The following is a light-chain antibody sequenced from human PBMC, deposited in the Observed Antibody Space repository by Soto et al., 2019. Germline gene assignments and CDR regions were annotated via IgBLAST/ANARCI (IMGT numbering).Light chain of an antibody. J-gene: IGKJ3*01. Sequence: DIQMTQSPMSPSASVGDRVTITSRASQDIRNFVAWYQQKPGQAPKLLIYAASTLQSGVPSRFSGSGSGTDFTLTINSLQPEDVATYSCQKYSSVPVFGPGTKVEIK. V-gene: IGKV1-27*01. CDR3: QKYSSVPV. CDR2: AAS. CDR1: QDIRNF.